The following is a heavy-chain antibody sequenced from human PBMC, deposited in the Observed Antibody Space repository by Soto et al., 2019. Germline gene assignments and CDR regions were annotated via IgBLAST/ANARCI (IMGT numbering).Heavy chain of an antibody. CDR2: INAGNGNT. D-gene: IGHD1-26*01. Sequence: GASVKVSCKASGYTFTSYAMHWVRQAPGQRLEWMGWINAGNGNTKYSQKFQGRVTITRDTSASTAYMELSSLRSEDTAVYYCARDLVGATGYFDYWGQGTLVTVSS. CDR3: ARDLVGATGYFDY. J-gene: IGHJ4*02. CDR1: GYTFTSYA. V-gene: IGHV1-3*01.